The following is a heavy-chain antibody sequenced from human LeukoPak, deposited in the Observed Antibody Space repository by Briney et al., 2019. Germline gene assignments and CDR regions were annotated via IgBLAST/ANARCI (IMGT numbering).Heavy chain of an antibody. Sequence: SETLSLTCAVYGGSFSGYYWSWIRQPPGKGLEWIGEINHSGSTNSNPSLKSRLIISVDTSKNQFSLKLSSVTAADTAVYYCARGEYYDTLTAYFHAFDIWGQGTMVTVSS. D-gene: IGHD3-9*01. CDR1: GGSFSGYY. V-gene: IGHV4-34*01. J-gene: IGHJ3*02. CDR3: ARGEYYDTLTAYFHAFDI. CDR2: INHSGST.